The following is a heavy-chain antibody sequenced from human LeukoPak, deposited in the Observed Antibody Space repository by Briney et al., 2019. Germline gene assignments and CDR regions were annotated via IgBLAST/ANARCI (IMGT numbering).Heavy chain of an antibody. CDR2: ISGSGGST. Sequence: GGSLRLSCAASGFTFSSYAMSWVRQAPGKGLEWVSAISGSGGSTYYADFVKGRFTISRDNSKNTLYLQMNSLRAEDTAVYYCAKSSGYCSSTSCYIYYYYMDVWGKGTTVTVSS. CDR1: GFTFSSYA. D-gene: IGHD2-2*02. J-gene: IGHJ6*03. CDR3: AKSSGYCSSTSCYIYYYYMDV. V-gene: IGHV3-23*01.